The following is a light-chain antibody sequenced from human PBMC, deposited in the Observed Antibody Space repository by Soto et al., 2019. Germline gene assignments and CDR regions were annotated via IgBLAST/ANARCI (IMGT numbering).Light chain of an antibody. CDR1: QTISTY. J-gene: IGKJ2*01. Sequence: DIQMTQSPSSLSASVGDRVTIPCWASQTISTYLNWYQQKPGKAPKLLIYGASSLQSGVPSRFSASGSGTVFTLSISSLQHEDFATYYCQQSYSTPYTCGQGTELEIK. CDR2: GAS. V-gene: IGKV1-39*01. CDR3: QQSYSTPYT.